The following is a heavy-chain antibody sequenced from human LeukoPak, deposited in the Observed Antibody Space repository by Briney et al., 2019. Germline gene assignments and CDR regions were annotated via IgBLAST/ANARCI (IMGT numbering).Heavy chain of an antibody. Sequence: GGSLRLSCAASGFTFSSYAMSWVRQAPGKGLEWVSAISGSGGSTYYADSVKGRFTISRDNSKNTLYLQMNSLRAEDTAVYSCAKAIFTGSYLLYYSDCSGQGNPVTASS. CDR3: AKAIFTGSYLLYYSDC. D-gene: IGHD1-26*01. CDR1: GFTFSSYA. V-gene: IGHV3-23*01. CDR2: ISGSGGST. J-gene: IGHJ4*02.